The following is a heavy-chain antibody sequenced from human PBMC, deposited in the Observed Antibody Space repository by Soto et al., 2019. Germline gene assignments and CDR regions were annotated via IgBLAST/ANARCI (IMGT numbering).Heavy chain of an antibody. Sequence: TQPVTWSVSGGSIGSHYCILIRKHPGKGLEWIGYIYYSGSTNYNPSLKSRVPISVDTSKNQFSLKLSSVTAADTAVYYCARDGGSGSYLFRPYYYYYGMDVWGQGTTVSVSS. CDR3: ARDGGSGSYLFRPYYYYYGMDV. CDR1: GGSIGSHY. D-gene: IGHD3-10*01. V-gene: IGHV4-59*11. CDR2: IYYSGST. J-gene: IGHJ6*02.